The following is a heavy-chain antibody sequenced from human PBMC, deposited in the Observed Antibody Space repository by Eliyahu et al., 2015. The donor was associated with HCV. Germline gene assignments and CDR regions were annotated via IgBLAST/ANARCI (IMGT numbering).Heavy chain of an antibody. V-gene: IGHV3-23*01. J-gene: IGHJ6*02. CDR3: AKDQGRLPLPYYGMDV. CDR1: GFTFSSYA. CDR2: ISGSGGST. Sequence: EVQLLESGGGLVQPGGSLRLSCAASGFTFSSYAMSWVRQAPGKGLEWVSAISGSGGSTYYADSVKGRFTISRDNSKNTLYLQMNSLRAEDTAVYYCAKDQGRLPLPYYGMDVWGQGTTVTVSS.